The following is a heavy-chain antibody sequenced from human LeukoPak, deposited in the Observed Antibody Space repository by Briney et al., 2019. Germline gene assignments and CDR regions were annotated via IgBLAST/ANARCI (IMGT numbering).Heavy chain of an antibody. CDR3: AKDRGSSGYSVGTYFDC. Sequence: GGSLRLSCAASGFTFRSYGMPWVRQAPGKGLEWVAVISYDGSNKYYADSVKGRFTISRDNSKNTLYLQMNSLRAEDTAVYYCAKDRGSSGYSVGTYFDCWGQGTLVTVSS. D-gene: IGHD3-22*01. CDR1: GFTFRSYG. CDR2: ISYDGSNK. V-gene: IGHV3-30*18. J-gene: IGHJ4*02.